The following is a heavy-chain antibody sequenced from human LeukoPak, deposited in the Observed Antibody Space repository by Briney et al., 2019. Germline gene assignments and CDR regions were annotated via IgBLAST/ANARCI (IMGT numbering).Heavy chain of an antibody. J-gene: IGHJ4*02. D-gene: IGHD2-2*01. CDR2: ISSNGGST. Sequence: GGSLRLSCAASGFTFSNYAMHWVRQAPGKGLEYVSAISSNGGSTYYANSVKGRFTISRDNSKNTLYLQMGSLRAGDMAVYYCAREGEVPAAFDYWGQGTLVTVSS. V-gene: IGHV3-64*01. CDR1: GFTFSNYA. CDR3: AREGEVPAAFDY.